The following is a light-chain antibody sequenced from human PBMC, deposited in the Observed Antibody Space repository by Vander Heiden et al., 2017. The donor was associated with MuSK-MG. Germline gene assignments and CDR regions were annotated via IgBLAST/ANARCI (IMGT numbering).Light chain of an antibody. CDR3: QKYGCSPLWT. V-gene: IGKV3-20*01. CDR2: GVS. J-gene: IGKJ1*01. CDR1: QSVSSNH. Sequence: VLTQSPGTLSLSPGERATLSCRASQSVSSNHLAWYKQTPGQAPRLLIYGVSTRATGIPDRFSGSGYGTDFTLTISRREPEDFAVYYCQKYGCSPLWTFGQTTKVEIK.